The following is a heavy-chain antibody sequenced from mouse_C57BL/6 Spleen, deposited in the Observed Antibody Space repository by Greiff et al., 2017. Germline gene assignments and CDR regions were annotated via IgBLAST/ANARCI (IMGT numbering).Heavy chain of an antibody. Sequence: VQLQQSGPELVKPGASVKMSCKASGYTFTDYNMHWVKQSHGKSPEWIGYINPNNGGTSYNQKFKGKATLTVNKSSSTAYMELRSLTSEDSAVYYCARGGGSSYRYWYFDVWGTGTTVTVSS. D-gene: IGHD1-1*01. J-gene: IGHJ1*03. CDR1: GYTFTDYN. CDR3: ARGGGSSYRYWYFDV. CDR2: INPNNGGT. V-gene: IGHV1-22*01.